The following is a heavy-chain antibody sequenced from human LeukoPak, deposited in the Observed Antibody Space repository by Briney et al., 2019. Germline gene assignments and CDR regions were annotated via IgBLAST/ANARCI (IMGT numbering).Heavy chain of an antibody. CDR1: GGSISSSPYW. V-gene: IGHV4-39*01. J-gene: IGHJ4*02. CDR3: ARRAYGTGFDY. Sequence: LSEILSLTCTVSGGSISSSPYWWSWIRQPPGKGLEWIGTIYFSGSTFYHPSLEGRVTISADTSKNQFSLKLASVTAADTAVYYCARRAYGTGFDYWGQGTVVTVSS. D-gene: IGHD3/OR15-3a*01. CDR2: IYFSGST.